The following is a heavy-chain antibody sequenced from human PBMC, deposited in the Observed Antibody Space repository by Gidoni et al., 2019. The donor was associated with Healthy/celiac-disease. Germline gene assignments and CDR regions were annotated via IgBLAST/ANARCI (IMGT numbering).Heavy chain of an antibody. D-gene: IGHD2-2*01. CDR1: GFTFDDYG. CDR2: INWNGGST. CDR3: ARDGGYCSSTSCPFDY. V-gene: IGHV3-20*04. Sequence: EVQLVESGGGVVRPGGSLRLSCAASGFTFDDYGMSWVRQAPGKGLEWVSGINWNGGSTGYADAVKGRFTISRDNAKNSLYLQMNSLRAEDTALYYCARDGGYCSSTSCPFDYWGQGTLVTVSS. J-gene: IGHJ4*02.